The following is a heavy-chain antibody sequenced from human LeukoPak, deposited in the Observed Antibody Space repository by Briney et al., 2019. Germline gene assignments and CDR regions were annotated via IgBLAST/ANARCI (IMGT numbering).Heavy chain of an antibody. CDR2: ISYDGTNK. V-gene: IGHV3-30*18. Sequence: QPGGSLRLSCAASGFTISSYGMHWVRQAPGKGLEWVAVISYDGTNKYYGDFVKGRFTISRDNSKNTLYLQTNSLRAEDTAVYYCAKSYGSGSYRIDYWGQGTLVTVSS. CDR1: GFTISSYG. D-gene: IGHD3-10*01. J-gene: IGHJ4*02. CDR3: AKSYGSGSYRIDY.